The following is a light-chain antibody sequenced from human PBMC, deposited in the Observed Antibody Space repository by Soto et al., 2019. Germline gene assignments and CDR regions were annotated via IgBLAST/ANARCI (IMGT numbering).Light chain of an antibody. V-gene: IGLV1-44*01. CDR3: AAWDDSLNGVV. Sequence: QSVLTQPPSASGTPGQRVTISCSGSSSNIGSNTVNWYQQLPVTAPKLLIYRNNQRPSGVPDRFSGSKSGTSASLAISGLQFEDEADYYCAAWDDSLNGVVFGVGTKLTVL. CDR2: RNN. CDR1: SSNIGSNT. J-gene: IGLJ2*01.